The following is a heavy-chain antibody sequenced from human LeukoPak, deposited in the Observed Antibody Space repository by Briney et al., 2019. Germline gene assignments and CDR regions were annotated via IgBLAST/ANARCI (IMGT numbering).Heavy chain of an antibody. D-gene: IGHD3-3*01. J-gene: IGHJ5*02. CDR3: AREEYYDFWSGYYRWYNWFDP. Sequence: PSETLSLTCTVSGYSISSGYYWGWIRQPPGKGLEWIGSIYHSGSTYYNPSLKSRVTISVDTSKNQFSLKLSSVTAADTAVYYCAREEYYDFWSGYYRWYNWFDPWGQGTLVTVSS. CDR1: GYSISSGYY. V-gene: IGHV4-38-2*02. CDR2: IYHSGST.